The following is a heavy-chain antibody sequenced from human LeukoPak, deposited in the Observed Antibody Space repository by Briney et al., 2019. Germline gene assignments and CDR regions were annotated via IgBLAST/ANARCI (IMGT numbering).Heavy chain of an antibody. D-gene: IGHD1-26*01. Sequence: PGGSLRLSCAASGFIFSSYGMHWVRQAPGKGLEWVAVISYDGSNKYYADSVKGRFTISRDNSKNTLYLQMNSLRAEDTAVYYCASIYSGSYSHAFDIWGQGTMVTVSS. J-gene: IGHJ3*02. CDR1: GFIFSSYG. V-gene: IGHV3-30*19. CDR2: ISYDGSNK. CDR3: ASIYSGSYSHAFDI.